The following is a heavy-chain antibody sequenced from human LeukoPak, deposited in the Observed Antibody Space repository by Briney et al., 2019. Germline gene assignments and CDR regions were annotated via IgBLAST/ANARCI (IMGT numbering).Heavy chain of an antibody. Sequence: SETLSLTCTVSGGSISSSSYYWGWIRQPAGKGLEWIGRIYTSGSTNYNPSLKSRVTMSVDTSKNQFSLKLSSVTAADTAVYYCAREDSRFGELWGQGTLVTVSS. D-gene: IGHD3-16*01. J-gene: IGHJ4*02. CDR1: GGSISSSSYY. V-gene: IGHV4-61*02. CDR2: IYTSGST. CDR3: AREDSRFGEL.